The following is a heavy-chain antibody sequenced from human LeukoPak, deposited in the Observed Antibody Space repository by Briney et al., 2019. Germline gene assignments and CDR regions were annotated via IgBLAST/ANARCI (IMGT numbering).Heavy chain of an antibody. CDR3: ARESYCSSTSCYYYYYCMDV. V-gene: IGHV1-18*04. CDR1: GYTFTGYY. CDR2: ISAYNGNT. Sequence: ASVKVSCKASGYTFTGYYMHWVRQAPGQGLEWMGWISAYNGNTNYAQKLQGRVTMTTDTSTSTAYMELRSLRSDDTAVYYCARESYCSSTSCYYYYYCMDVWGKGTTVTVSS. D-gene: IGHD2-2*01. J-gene: IGHJ6*03.